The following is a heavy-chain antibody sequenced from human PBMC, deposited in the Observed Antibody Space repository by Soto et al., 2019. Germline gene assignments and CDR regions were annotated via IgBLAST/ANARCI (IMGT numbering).Heavy chain of an antibody. J-gene: IGHJ2*01. V-gene: IGHV3-21*01. Sequence: EVQLVESGGGLVKPGGSLRLSCAASGFTFSSYTLNRVRQAPGKGLEWVSTISSSSTFIYYADSVKGRFTISRDDAKNSLYLQMNSLRAEDTAVYYCTREGFHWYFDLWGRGTLVTVSS. CDR2: ISSSSTFI. CDR3: TREGFHWYFDL. CDR1: GFTFSSYT.